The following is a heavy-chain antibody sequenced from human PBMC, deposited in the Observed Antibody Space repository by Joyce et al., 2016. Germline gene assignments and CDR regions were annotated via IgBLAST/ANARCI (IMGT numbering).Heavy chain of an antibody. J-gene: IGHJ4*02. Sequence: QVQLVESGGGVVQPGRSLRLSCVASGFTFSSHGMHWARQAPGKGPEWVAFISHDGSDKYYADYVKGRLTVSRDNSRKTVFLQMSSLRVEDTAVYYCAKGPRYAYGSSSGFDSWGQGTLVAVSS. V-gene: IGHV3-30*18. CDR2: ISHDGSDK. CDR3: AKGPRYAYGSSSGFDS. D-gene: IGHD3-16*01. CDR1: GFTFSSHG.